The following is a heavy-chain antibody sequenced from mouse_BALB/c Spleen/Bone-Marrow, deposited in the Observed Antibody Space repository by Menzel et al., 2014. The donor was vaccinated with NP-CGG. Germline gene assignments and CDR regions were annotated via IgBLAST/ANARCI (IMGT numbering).Heavy chain of an antibody. CDR2: IHYSGGT. V-gene: IGHV3-1*02. Sequence: ESGPALVKPSQSLSLTCTVTGYSITSGYSWHWTRQFPGNTLEWMGYIHYSGGTNYNPPLKSRISITRDTSKNQFFLQLNSVTTEDTATYYCARWNGYYAMDYWGQGTSVTVSS. CDR3: ARWNGYYAMDY. D-gene: IGHD1-2*01. CDR1: GYSITSGYS. J-gene: IGHJ4*01.